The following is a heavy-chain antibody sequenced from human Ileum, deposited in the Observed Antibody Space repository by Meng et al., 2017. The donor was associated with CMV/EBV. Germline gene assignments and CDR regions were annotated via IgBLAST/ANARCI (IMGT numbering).Heavy chain of an antibody. CDR1: GGSLSGFY. Sequence: SETLSLTCAVYGGSLSGFYWSWVRQPPGKGLEWIGEINHSGDTKYDSSLEGRVTISIDASNNRFSLRLTSITAADAALYFCARAPGSGWPTHWGQGTLVTVSS. CDR2: INHSGDT. J-gene: IGHJ4*02. CDR3: ARAPGSGWPTH. V-gene: IGHV4-34*01. D-gene: IGHD6-19*01.